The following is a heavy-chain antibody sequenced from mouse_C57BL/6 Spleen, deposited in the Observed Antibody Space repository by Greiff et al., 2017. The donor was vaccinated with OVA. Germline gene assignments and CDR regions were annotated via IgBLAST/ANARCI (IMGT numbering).Heavy chain of an antibody. CDR3: ARLDDSHFDY. CDR2: INPSTGGT. J-gene: IGHJ2*01. CDR1: GYSFTGYY. Sequence: EVQLQQSGPELVKPGASVKISCKASGYSFTGYYMNWVKQSPEKSLEWIGEINPSTGGTTYNQKFKAKATLTVDKSSSTAYMQLKSLTSEDSAVYYCARLDDSHFDYWGQGTTLTVSS. D-gene: IGHD2-4*01. V-gene: IGHV1-42*01.